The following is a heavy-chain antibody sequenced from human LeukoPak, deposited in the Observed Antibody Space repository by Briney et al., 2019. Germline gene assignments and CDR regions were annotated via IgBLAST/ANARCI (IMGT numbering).Heavy chain of an antibody. CDR1: GFTFSSYG. Sequence: PGRSLRLSCAASGFTFSSYGMHWVRQAPGKGLEWVAVISYDGSNIYYADSVKGRFTISRDNSKNTLYLQMNSLRAEDTAVYYCAKICSSTSCYEAGFDYWGQGTLVTVSS. CDR3: AKICSSTSCYEAGFDY. D-gene: IGHD2-2*01. V-gene: IGHV3-30*18. J-gene: IGHJ4*02. CDR2: ISYDGSNI.